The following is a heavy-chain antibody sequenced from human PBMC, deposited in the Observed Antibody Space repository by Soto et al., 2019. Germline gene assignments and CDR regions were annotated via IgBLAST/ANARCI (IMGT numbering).Heavy chain of an antibody. CDR3: AKDTQRHGPRYSSGWYLFDY. V-gene: IGHV3-9*01. CDR2: ISWNSGSI. J-gene: IGHJ4*02. D-gene: IGHD6-19*01. CDR1: GFTFDDYA. Sequence: QSGGSLRLSCAASGFTFDDYAMHWVRQAPGKGLEWVSGISWNSGSIGYADSVKGRFTISRDNAKNSLYLQMNSLRAEDTALYYCAKDTQRHGPRYSSGWYLFDYWGQGTLVTVSS.